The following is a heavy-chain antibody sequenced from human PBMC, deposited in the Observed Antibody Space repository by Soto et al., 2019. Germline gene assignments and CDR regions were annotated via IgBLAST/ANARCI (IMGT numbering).Heavy chain of an antibody. V-gene: IGHV3-48*03. Sequence: PGGSLRLSCAASGFTFSSFEMNWVRQAPGKGLEWVSYISTSGFTIYYADSVKGRFTISRDNAKNSLSLQMNSLRAEDTAVYYCAREYYDSTAAGAFDIWGQGTKVTVSS. CDR2: ISTSGFTI. D-gene: IGHD3-22*01. J-gene: IGHJ3*02. CDR3: AREYYDSTAAGAFDI. CDR1: GFTFSSFE.